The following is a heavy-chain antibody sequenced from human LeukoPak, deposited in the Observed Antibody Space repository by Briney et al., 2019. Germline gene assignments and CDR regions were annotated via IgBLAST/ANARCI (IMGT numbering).Heavy chain of an antibody. V-gene: IGHV3-7*01. J-gene: IGHJ4*02. CDR1: RFTFSNYW. Sequence: GGSLRLSCAASRFTFSNYWMSWVRQAPGKGLEWVANINQDGSKKRYADSMKGRFTISRDNAKESLYLQLNSLRAEDTAVYYCAKWGPYCVGDYCPALDSWGPGTLVTVSS. CDR2: INQDGSKK. D-gene: IGHD2-21*02. CDR3: AKWGPYCVGDYCPALDS.